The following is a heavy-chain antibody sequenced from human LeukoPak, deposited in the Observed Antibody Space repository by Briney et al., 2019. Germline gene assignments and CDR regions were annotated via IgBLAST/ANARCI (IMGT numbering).Heavy chain of an antibody. V-gene: IGHV4-34*01. Sequence: SETLSLTCAVYGGSFSGYYWSWIRQPPGKGLEWIGEINHSGSTNYNPSLKSRVTISVDTSKNQFSLKLSSVTAADTAVYYCARPGRRAAGTLDDAFDIWGQGTMVTVS. CDR3: ARPGRRAAGTLDDAFDI. J-gene: IGHJ3*02. CDR1: GGSFSGYY. CDR2: INHSGST. D-gene: IGHD6-13*01.